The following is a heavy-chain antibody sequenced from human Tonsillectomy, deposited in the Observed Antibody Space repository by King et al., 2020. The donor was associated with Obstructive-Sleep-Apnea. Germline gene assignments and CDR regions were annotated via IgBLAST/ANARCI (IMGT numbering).Heavy chain of an antibody. CDR2: ISSSSSYI. Sequence: VQLVESGGGLVKPGGSLRLSCAASGFTFSRFSMNWVRQAPGKGLEWVSSISSSSSYIYYADSVKGRFTISRDNAKNSLYLQVNSLRVEDTAVYYCARGGVITFGGVIVDYYYYGMDVWGQGTTVTVSS. CDR3: ARGGVITFGGVIVDYYYYGMDV. CDR1: GFTFSRFS. J-gene: IGHJ6*02. V-gene: IGHV3-21*01. D-gene: IGHD3-16*02.